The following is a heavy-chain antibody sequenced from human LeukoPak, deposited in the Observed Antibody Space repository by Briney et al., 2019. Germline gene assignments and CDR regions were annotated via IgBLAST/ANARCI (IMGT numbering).Heavy chain of an antibody. V-gene: IGHV1-2*02. CDR3: ARGYYYDSSGYYPRINWFDP. CDR1: GYTFTGYY. D-gene: IGHD3-22*01. CDR2: INPNSGGT. Sequence: GASVKVSCKASGYTFTGYYMHWVRQAPGQGLEWMGWINPNSGGTNYAQKFQGMVTMTRDTSISTAYMELSRLRSDDTAVYYCARGYYYDSSGYYPRINWFDPWGQGTLVTVSS. J-gene: IGHJ5*02.